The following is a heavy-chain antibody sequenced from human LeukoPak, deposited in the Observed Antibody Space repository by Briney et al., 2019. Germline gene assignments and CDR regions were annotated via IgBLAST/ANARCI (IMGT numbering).Heavy chain of an antibody. J-gene: IGHJ3*02. CDR1: DFVFSSYG. D-gene: IGHD6-19*01. CDR3: AKDVAAGTAYAFDI. Sequence: GESLKISGESSDFVFSSYGMHGVRQATNKGVEWVAVIWYDRSKKYYAESVKGRFTISRDNSKNALYLQMNSLRAEDTAVYYCAKDVAAGTAYAFDIWGQGTMVTVSS. CDR2: IWYDRSKK. V-gene: IGHV3-33*06.